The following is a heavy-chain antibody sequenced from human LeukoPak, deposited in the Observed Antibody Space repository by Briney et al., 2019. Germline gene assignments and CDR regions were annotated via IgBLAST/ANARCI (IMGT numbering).Heavy chain of an antibody. CDR2: IRHDGSVK. V-gene: IGHV3-7*01. CDR3: AKALSSSWSALEDQPFDY. CDR1: GFTFSNYW. Sequence: GGSLRLSCAASGFTFSNYWMSWVRQAPGEGLEWVANIRHDGSVKYYVDSVKGRFTISRDNAKNSLYLQMNSLRADDTALYYCAKALSSSWSALEDQPFDYWGQGTLVTVSP. J-gene: IGHJ4*02. D-gene: IGHD6-13*01.